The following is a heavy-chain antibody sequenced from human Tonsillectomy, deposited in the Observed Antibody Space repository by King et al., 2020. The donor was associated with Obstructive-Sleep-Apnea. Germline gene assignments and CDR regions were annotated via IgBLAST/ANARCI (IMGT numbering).Heavy chain of an antibody. V-gene: IGHV4-39*07. J-gene: IGHJ4*02. Sequence: QLQESGPGLVRPSETLSLTCTVSGDSISSSDYYWGWIRQSPGKGLEWIGDIFYSGSTYYNPSLKSRVTISVDTSKNQFSLKLRSVTAADTAGYYCARDSTGYYFPYWGQGSLVTVSS. CDR2: IFYSGST. CDR3: ARDSTGYYFPY. CDR1: GDSISSSDYY. D-gene: IGHD3-22*01.